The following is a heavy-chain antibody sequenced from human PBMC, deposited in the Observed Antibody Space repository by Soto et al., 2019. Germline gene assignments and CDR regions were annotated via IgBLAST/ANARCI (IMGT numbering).Heavy chain of an antibody. J-gene: IGHJ4*02. CDR3: ARDAAVDSGNSLLLDY. CDR2: INQEGDTT. CDR1: GFTFSSHP. V-gene: IGHV3-64*02. D-gene: IGHD1-26*01. Sequence: GGSLRLSCAASGFTFSSHPMHWVRQSPGKGLEHVAVINQEGDTTEYADSVKGRFTISRDNSKNTLFLQLGSVRDDDMAVYYCARDAAVDSGNSLLLDYWGQGTQVTVSS.